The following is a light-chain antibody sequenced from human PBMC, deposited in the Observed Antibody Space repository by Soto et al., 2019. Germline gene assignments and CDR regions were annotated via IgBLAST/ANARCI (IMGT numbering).Light chain of an antibody. V-gene: IGLV2-14*03. CDR3: SSYTITSAPV. Sequence: QSALTQPASLFGSPGQSITIYCTGTSSDIGGYNYVSWYQKHPGEAPKLVIYGVSNRPSGVSNRFSGSKFDNTASLTISGLQADDEADYYCSSYTITSAPVFGTGTKLTVL. CDR1: SSDIGGYNY. J-gene: IGLJ1*01. CDR2: GVS.